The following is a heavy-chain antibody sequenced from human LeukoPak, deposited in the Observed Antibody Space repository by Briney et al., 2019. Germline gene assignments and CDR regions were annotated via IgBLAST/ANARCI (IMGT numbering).Heavy chain of an antibody. Sequence: ASVKVSCKASGYTFTSYGISWVRQAPGQGLEWMGWISAYNGNTNYAQKLQGRVTMTTDASTSTAYMELRSLRSDDTAVYYCARNLIQTYYYDSSGYFDYFDYWGQGTLVTVSS. CDR3: ARNLIQTYYYDSSGYFDYFDY. D-gene: IGHD3-22*01. J-gene: IGHJ4*02. CDR2: ISAYNGNT. CDR1: GYTFTSYG. V-gene: IGHV1-18*01.